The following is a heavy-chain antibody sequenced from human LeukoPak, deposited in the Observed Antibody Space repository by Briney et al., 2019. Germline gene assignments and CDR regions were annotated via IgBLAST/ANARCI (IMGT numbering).Heavy chain of an antibody. CDR2: IYYSGST. CDR1: GGSISSRSYY. Sequence: PSETLSLTCTVSGGSISSRSYYWGWIRQPPGKGLEWIGSIYYSGSTYYNPSLKSRVTISVDTSKNQFSLKLSSVTAADTAVYYCARVDYAVDYWGQGTLVTVSS. V-gene: IGHV4-39*01. J-gene: IGHJ4*02. CDR3: ARVDYAVDY. D-gene: IGHD4-17*01.